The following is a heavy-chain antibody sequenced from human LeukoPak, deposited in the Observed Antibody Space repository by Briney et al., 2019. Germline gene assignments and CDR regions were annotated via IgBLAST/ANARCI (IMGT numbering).Heavy chain of an antibody. Sequence: GGSLRLSCAASGFTFSSYWMSWVRQAPGKGLEWVAVISYDGSNKYYADSVKGRFTISRDNSKNTLYLQMNSLRAEDTAVYYCARAIVGATHLNWFDPWGQGTLVTVSS. D-gene: IGHD1-26*01. J-gene: IGHJ5*02. CDR3: ARAIVGATHLNWFDP. CDR1: GFTFSSYW. V-gene: IGHV3-30-3*01. CDR2: ISYDGSNK.